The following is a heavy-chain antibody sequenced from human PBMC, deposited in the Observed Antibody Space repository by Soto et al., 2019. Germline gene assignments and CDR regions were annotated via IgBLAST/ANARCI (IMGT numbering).Heavy chain of an antibody. CDR2: VIPLLDAS. Sequence: QVQLVQSGAEVKKPGSSVKISCTASGDTFNNRTFTWVRRAPRQGLQWMGRVIPLLDASNYAEKFQDRATIAAGKSTNTAYLELSGLKSEESAIYYCASGKTQMTQDRMGFYYYMDVWGKGTTVTVSS. V-gene: IGHV1-69*08. D-gene: IGHD2-15*01. J-gene: IGHJ6*03. CDR3: ASGKTQMTQDRMGFYYYMDV. CDR1: GDTFNNRT.